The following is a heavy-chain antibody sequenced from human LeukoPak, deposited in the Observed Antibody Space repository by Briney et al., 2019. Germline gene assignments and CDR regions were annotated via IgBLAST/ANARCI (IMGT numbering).Heavy chain of an antibody. J-gene: IGHJ4*02. CDR1: GGSTSNYY. CDR3: ARAYYDFWSGYALAY. V-gene: IGHV4-4*07. CDR2: IYTSGST. D-gene: IGHD3-3*01. Sequence: PSETLSLTCTVSGGSTSNYYWSWIRQPAGKGLEWIGRIYTSGSTNYNPSLKSRVTMSVDTSKNQFSLKLSSVTAADTAVYYCARAYYDFWSGYALAYWGQGTLVTVSS.